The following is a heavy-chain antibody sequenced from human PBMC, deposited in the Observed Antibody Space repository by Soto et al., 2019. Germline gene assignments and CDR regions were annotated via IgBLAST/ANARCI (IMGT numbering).Heavy chain of an antibody. V-gene: IGHV1-69*13. D-gene: IGHD6-6*01. Sequence: ASVKVSCKASGGTFSSYAISWVRQAPGQGLEWMGGIIPIFGTANYAQKFQGRVTITADESTSTAYMELSSPRSEDTAVYYCARGPRHYSSSSRGYFDYWGQGTLVTVSS. J-gene: IGHJ4*02. CDR3: ARGPRHYSSSSRGYFDY. CDR2: IIPIFGTA. CDR1: GGTFSSYA.